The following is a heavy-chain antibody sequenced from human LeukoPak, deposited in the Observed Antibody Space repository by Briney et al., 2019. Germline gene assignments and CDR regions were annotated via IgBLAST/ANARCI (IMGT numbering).Heavy chain of an antibody. CDR1: GYTLTELS. J-gene: IGHJ4*02. V-gene: IGHV1-24*01. CDR2: FDPEGGET. Sequence: ASVKVSCKVSGYTLTELSMHWVRQAPGKGLEWMGGFDPEGGETIYAQKFQGRVTMTEDTSTDTAYMELSSLRSEDTAVYYCATAGSSWYAPFDYWGQGTLVTVSS. D-gene: IGHD6-13*01. CDR3: ATAGSSWYAPFDY.